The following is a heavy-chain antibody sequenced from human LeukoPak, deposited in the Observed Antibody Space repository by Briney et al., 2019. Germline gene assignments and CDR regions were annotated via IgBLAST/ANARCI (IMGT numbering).Heavy chain of an antibody. CDR2: GHHSGST. D-gene: IGHD3-10*01. J-gene: IGHJ3*01. CDR1: GYSISSSYY. Sequence: SETLSLTCTVSGYSISSSYYWGWIRQPPGKGLEWIGFGHHSGSTMYNPSLNSRVALSVDASKNQFSLKLSSVTAADTAVYYCARWGEHSTFPVFAFDLWGQGTMVTVSS. V-gene: IGHV4-38-2*02. CDR3: ARWGEHSTFPVFAFDL.